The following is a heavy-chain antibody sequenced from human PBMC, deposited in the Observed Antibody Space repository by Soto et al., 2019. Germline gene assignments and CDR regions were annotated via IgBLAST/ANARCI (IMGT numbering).Heavy chain of an antibody. J-gene: IGHJ5*02. CDR3: ARVTSPYYYDSSGRHNWFAP. CDR1: GYTFTSYY. Sequence: ASVKVSCKASGYTFTSYYMHWVRQAPGQGLEWMGIINPSGGSTSYAQKFQGRVTMTRDTSTSTVYMELSSLRSEDTAVYYCARVTSPYYYDSSGRHNWFAPWGQGTLVTVSS. CDR2: INPSGGST. D-gene: IGHD3-22*01. V-gene: IGHV1-46*01.